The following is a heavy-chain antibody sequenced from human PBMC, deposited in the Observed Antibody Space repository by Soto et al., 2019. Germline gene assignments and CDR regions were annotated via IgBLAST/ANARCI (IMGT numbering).Heavy chain of an antibody. V-gene: IGHV4-39*07. CDR1: DGSIKNDKYY. CDR2: IYYRGNA. CDR3: ARARRGVKSMILDP. Sequence: ALETMSLPCFVFDGSIKNDKYYWGWKRQPPGKGLEWIGSIYYRGNAYYNPSLKSRVTISVDTSKNQFSLKLSSVTAADTAVYYCARARRGVKSMILDPWGQGTLVTVSS. D-gene: IGHD3-16*01. J-gene: IGHJ5*02.